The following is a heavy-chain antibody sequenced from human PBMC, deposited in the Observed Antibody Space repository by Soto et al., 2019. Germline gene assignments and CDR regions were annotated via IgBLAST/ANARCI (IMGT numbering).Heavy chain of an antibody. V-gene: IGHV4-39*01. CDR2: IGPCGNS. CDR1: GDYIVSSAYF. D-gene: IGHD3-16*01. J-gene: IGHJ4*02. CDR3: ARHFGPTGVMD. Sequence: QLQLQESGPGLVRPSETLSLTCAVSGDYIVSSAYFRGWTRQSPGKGLAWIASIGPCGNSNYNPTLKSRVNISSDASTNHFSLTVTSVTYADTAIYYCARHFGPTGVMDWGKGLLVTGSS.